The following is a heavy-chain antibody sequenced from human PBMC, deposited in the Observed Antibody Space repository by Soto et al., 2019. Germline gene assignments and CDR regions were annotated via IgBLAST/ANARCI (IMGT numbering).Heavy chain of an antibody. Sequence: QVQLQESGPGLVKPSQTLSFTAPFSGGSIRSGVYYWSWFRHPPGKALEWIGYIYYSGSTYYNPSLKSRVTISVDTSKNQFSLKLSSVTAADTAVYYCARQTNYGSGSYPYNWGQGTLVTVSS. CDR1: GGSIRSGVYY. J-gene: IGHJ4*02. D-gene: IGHD3-10*01. V-gene: IGHV4-31*03. CDR2: IYYSGST. CDR3: ARQTNYGSGSYPYN.